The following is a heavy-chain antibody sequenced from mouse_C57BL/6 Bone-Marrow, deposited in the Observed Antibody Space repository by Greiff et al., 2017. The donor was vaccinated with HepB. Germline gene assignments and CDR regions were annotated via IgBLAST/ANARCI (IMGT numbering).Heavy chain of an antibody. CDR3: ARSISTVVARYFDV. CDR2: IWTGGGT. Sequence: VKLVESGPGLVAPSQSLSITCTVSGFSLTSYAISWVRQPPGKGLEWLGVIWTGGGTNYNSALKSRLSISKDNSKSQVFLKMNSLQTDDTARYYCARSISTVVARYFDVWGTGTTVTVSS. D-gene: IGHD1-1*01. CDR1: GFSLTSYA. V-gene: IGHV2-9-1*01. J-gene: IGHJ1*03.